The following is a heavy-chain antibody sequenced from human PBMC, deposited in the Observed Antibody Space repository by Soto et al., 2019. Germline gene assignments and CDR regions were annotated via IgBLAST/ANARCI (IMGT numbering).Heavy chain of an antibody. CDR3: AREIAAAGTDYFDY. CDR1: GSSIIGYY. D-gene: IGHD6-13*01. V-gene: IGHV4-59*12. J-gene: IGHJ4*02. CDR2: IHYSGSA. Sequence: PSETLSLTCTFSGSSIIGYYWTWIRQSPERGLEWIGYIHYSGSANYNPSLNSRLTMSVDTSKNQFSLKLSSVTAADTAVYYCAREIAAAGTDYFDYWGQGTLVTVSS.